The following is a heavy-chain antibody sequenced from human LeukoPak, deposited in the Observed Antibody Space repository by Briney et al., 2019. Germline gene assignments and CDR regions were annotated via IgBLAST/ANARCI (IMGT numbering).Heavy chain of an antibody. J-gene: IGHJ5*02. V-gene: IGHV1-69*05. CDR2: IIPIFGTA. CDR1: GGTFSSYA. Sequence: ASVKVSCKASGGTFSSYAISWVRQAPGQGLEWMGRIIPIFGTANYAKKLQGRVTMIRNTSISTAYMELSSLRSEDTAVYYCARINCSSTRCYAEDNWFDPWGQGTLVTVSS. D-gene: IGHD2-2*01. CDR3: ARINCSSTRCYAEDNWFDP.